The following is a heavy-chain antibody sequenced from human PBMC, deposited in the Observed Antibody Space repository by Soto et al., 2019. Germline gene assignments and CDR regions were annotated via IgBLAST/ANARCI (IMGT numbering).Heavy chain of an antibody. CDR2: INPVGGST. CDR3: AKGFGYGDSYYYYGMDV. V-gene: IGHV1-46*01. D-gene: IGHD5-18*01. J-gene: IGHJ6*02. CDR1: GYTFTSYY. Sequence: QVQLVQSGAEVKKPGASVKVSCKASGYTFTSYYMHWVRQAPGQGLEWMGIINPVGGSTHYALKFQGRVTMTRDTSTSTVYMELSSLRSEDTAVYYCAKGFGYGDSYYYYGMDVWGQGTTVTVSS.